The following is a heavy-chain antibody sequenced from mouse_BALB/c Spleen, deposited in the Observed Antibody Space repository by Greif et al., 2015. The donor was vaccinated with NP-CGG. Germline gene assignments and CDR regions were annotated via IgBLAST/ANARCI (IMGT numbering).Heavy chain of an antibody. J-gene: IGHJ2*01. V-gene: IGHV5-6-3*01. D-gene: IGHD2-1*01. CDR3: ARVDGKYYFDY. CDR2: INSNGGST. CDR1: GFTFSSYG. Sequence: EVKLQESGGGLVQPGGSLKLSCAASGFTFSSYGMSWVRQTPDKRLELVATINSNGGSTYYPDSVKGRFTISRDNAKNTLYLQVSSLKSEDTAMYYCARVDGKYYFDYWGQGTTLTVSS.